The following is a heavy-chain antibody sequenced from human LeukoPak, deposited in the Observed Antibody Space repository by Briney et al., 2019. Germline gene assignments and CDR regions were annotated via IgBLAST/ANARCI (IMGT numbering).Heavy chain of an antibody. J-gene: IGHJ4*02. D-gene: IGHD1/OR15-1a*01. V-gene: IGHV4-59*01. CDR1: GGPISGYH. Sequence: SETLSLTCSVSGGPISGYHWSWIRQPPGKGLEWVGYIYYSGTSGSTNYNPSLKIPVTISVDTSKNQFSLDLTSVTAADTAVYYCARWNSGGDYWGQGTLVTVSS. CDR3: ARWNSGGDY. CDR2: IYYSGTSGST.